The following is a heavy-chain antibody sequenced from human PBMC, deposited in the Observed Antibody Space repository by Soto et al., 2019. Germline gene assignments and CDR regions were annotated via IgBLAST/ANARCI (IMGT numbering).Heavy chain of an antibody. D-gene: IGHD1-7*01. Sequence: SETLSLTXTVSGGSISTYYWSWIRQPAGKGLEWIGRIYTSGSSNYKPSLKSRVTMSVDTSKNQFSLKLSSVTAADTAVYYCARVGKLELQGGAFDIWGQGTMVTVSS. CDR2: IYTSGSS. J-gene: IGHJ3*02. CDR1: GGSISTYY. CDR3: ARVGKLELQGGAFDI. V-gene: IGHV4-4*07.